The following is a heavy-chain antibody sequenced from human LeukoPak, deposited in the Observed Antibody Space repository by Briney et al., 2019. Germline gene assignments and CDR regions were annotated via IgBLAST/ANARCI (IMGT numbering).Heavy chain of an antibody. CDR1: GGSCDDYY. D-gene: IGHD5-24*01. CDR2: IHPHGIF. Sequence: SETLPLTCAVHGGSCDDYYCSWIRQPPGKGLEWIGEIHPHGIFYYNSSLTSRVTISIDTSKSQFSLRLTSVTAADTAFYYCARGRDRSKAGDLWGQGSLVIASS. V-gene: IGHV4-34*01. J-gene: IGHJ5*02. CDR3: ARGRDRSKAGDL.